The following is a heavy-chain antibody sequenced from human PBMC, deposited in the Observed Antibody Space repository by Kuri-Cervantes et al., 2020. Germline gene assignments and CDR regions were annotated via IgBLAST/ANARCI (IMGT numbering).Heavy chain of an antibody. CDR3: ARQEGSGWYNF. J-gene: IGHJ4*02. CDR2: IFHTGST. D-gene: IGHD6-19*01. CDR1: GGSISSSSYY. Sequence: SETLSLTCTVSGGSISSSSYYWGWIRQPPGKGLEWIGSIFHTGSTYYNPSLKSRITMSVDTSKNQFSLKLSSVTAADTAVYYCARQEGSGWYNFWGQGTLVTVSS. V-gene: IGHV4-39*01.